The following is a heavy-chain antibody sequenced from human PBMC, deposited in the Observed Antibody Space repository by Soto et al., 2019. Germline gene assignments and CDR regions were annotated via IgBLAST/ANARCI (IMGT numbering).Heavy chain of an antibody. J-gene: IGHJ6*02. Sequence: PGESLKISCMGSGYSFTSYWIGWVRQMPGKGLEWMGIIYPGDSDTRYSPSFQGQVAISADKSISTAYLQWSSLKASDTAMYYCARVESTFHNYAADVWGQGTTITVSS. V-gene: IGHV5-51*01. CDR2: IYPGDSDT. CDR1: GYSFTSYW. CDR3: ARVESTFHNYAADV.